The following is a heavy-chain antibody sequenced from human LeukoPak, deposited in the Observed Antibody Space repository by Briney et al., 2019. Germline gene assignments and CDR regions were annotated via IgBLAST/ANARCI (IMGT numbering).Heavy chain of an antibody. V-gene: IGHV4-4*07. D-gene: IGHD3-10*01. CDR1: GTSISTYY. J-gene: IGHJ3*02. Sequence: SETLSLTCTVSGTSISTYYWSWIRQPAGKGLEWIGRISTSGSPNYNPSLKSRVTMSVDTSKNQFSLKLTSVTAADTAVYFCARDGSYGSGTYLGFDIWGHTIMVTVSS. CDR2: ISTSGSP. CDR3: ARDGSYGSGTYLGFDI.